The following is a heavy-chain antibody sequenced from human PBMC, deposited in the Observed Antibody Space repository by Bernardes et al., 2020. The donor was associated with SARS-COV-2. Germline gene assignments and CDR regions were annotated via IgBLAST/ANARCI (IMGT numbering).Heavy chain of an antibody. CDR3: ARGGSGYPFDY. Sequence: SEPLYLTCTVSGGSISGNYWSWIRQSPGKGLEWIGYIYYTGNTNYNPSLKSRVIISIDASQNQFSLRLRSVTAADTAVYYCARGGSGYPFDYWGQGALVSVSS. CDR1: GGSISGNY. J-gene: IGHJ4*02. CDR2: IYYTGNT. V-gene: IGHV4-59*01. D-gene: IGHD3-3*01.